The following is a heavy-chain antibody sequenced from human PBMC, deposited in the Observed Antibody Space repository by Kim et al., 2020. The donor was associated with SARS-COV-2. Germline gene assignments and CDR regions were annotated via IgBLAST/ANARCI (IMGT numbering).Heavy chain of an antibody. CDR3: ARAVAPNGAWLDP. CDR1: GGTFSSFA. Sequence: SVKVSCKASGGTFSSFAINWVRQAPGQGLEWVGGITPVFEKTNYAQKFSGRVTIMAGKSTGAGYMELTSLSSDDTAVYFCARAVAPNGAWLDPWGQGTL. D-gene: IGHD2-8*01. J-gene: IGHJ5*02. CDR2: ITPVFEKT. V-gene: IGHV1-69*06.